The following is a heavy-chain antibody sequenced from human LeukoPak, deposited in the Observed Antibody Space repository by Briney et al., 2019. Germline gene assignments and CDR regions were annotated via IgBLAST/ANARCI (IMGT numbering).Heavy chain of an antibody. D-gene: IGHD6-19*01. V-gene: IGHV4-59*01. J-gene: IGHJ4*02. CDR3: ARSSGWYWAFDY. Sequence: PSETLSLTCTVSGGSISSDYWSWIRQPPGKGLEWIGYINYSGNTNSNPSLKSRVTISVDTSKNQISLKLSSVTAADTAVYYCARSSGWYWAFDYWGQGTLVTVSS. CDR1: GGSISSDY. CDR2: INYSGNT.